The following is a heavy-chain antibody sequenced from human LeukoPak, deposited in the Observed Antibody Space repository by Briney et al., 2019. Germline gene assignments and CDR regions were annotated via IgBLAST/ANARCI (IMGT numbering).Heavy chain of an antibody. D-gene: IGHD2-15*01. CDR3: AKEYCSGGSCYSSITLFDY. CDR1: GFTFSSYG. CDR2: IRYGGSNK. V-gene: IGHV3-30*02. J-gene: IGHJ4*02. Sequence: GGSLRLSCAASGFTFSSYGMHWVRQAPGKGLGWVAFIRYGGSNKYYADSVKGRFTISRDNSKNTLYLQMNSLRAEDTAVYYCAKEYCSGGSCYSSITLFDYWGQGTLVTVSS.